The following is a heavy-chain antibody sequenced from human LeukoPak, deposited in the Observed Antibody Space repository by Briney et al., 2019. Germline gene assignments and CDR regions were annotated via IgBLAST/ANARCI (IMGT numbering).Heavy chain of an antibody. CDR2: ISDTT. Sequence: GGSLRLSCASSGFIFSNYAVNWVRQPPGKGLEWVSTISDTTYYADSVKGRFSISRDNSRSTLFLQMNNLRAEDTDVYYCTKILSSMYFDLWGRGALVTVSS. CDR1: GFIFSNYA. J-gene: IGHJ2*01. V-gene: IGHV3-23*01. CDR3: TKILSSMYFDL.